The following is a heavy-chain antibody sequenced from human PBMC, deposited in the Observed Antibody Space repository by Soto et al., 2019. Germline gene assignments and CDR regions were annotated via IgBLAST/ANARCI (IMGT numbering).Heavy chain of an antibody. D-gene: IGHD2-2*01. CDR2: INHSGST. CDR1: GGSFSGYY. Sequence: QVQLQQWGAGLLKPSETLSLTCAVYGGSFSGYYWSWIRQPPGKGLEWIGEINHSGSTNYNPSLKSRVTISVDTSKNQFSLKLSSVTAADTAMYYCARAANLGYCSSTSCSYYFDYWGQGTLVTVSS. CDR3: ARAANLGYCSSTSCSYYFDY. J-gene: IGHJ4*02. V-gene: IGHV4-34*01.